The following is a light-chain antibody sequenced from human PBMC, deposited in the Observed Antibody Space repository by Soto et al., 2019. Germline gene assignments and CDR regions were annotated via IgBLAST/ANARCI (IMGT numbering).Light chain of an antibody. Sequence: EIVMTQSPATLSLSPGERATLSCRASQSVSSYLAWYQQKPGQAPRLLIYDASNRATGIPARFSGSGSGTDLTLTISSLEPEGFAAYYCQQRSNWPSITFGQGTRLEIK. V-gene: IGKV3-11*01. CDR3: QQRSNWPSIT. CDR1: QSVSSY. CDR2: DAS. J-gene: IGKJ5*01.